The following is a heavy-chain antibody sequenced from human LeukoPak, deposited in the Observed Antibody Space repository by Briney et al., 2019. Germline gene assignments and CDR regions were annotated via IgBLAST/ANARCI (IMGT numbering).Heavy chain of an antibody. CDR1: GFTFSSYA. CDR3: AKGARIAAAGTGGIWYFDY. Sequence: GGSLRLSCAASGFTFSSYAMSWVRQAPGKGLEWVSAISGSGGSTYYADSVKGRFTISRDNSKNTLYLQMNSLRAEDTAVYYCAKGARIAAAGTGGIWYFDYWGQGTLVTVSS. CDR2: ISGSGGST. D-gene: IGHD6-13*01. J-gene: IGHJ4*02. V-gene: IGHV3-23*01.